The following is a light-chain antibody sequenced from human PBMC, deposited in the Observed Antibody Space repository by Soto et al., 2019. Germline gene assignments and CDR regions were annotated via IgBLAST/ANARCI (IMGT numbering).Light chain of an antibody. CDR1: QGVRSN. Sequence: EIVMTQSPATLSVSPGERATLSCRASQGVRSNLAWYQQKPGQAPRLLIYGASTRATGIPARFSGSGSGTDFTLTITRLEPEDFAVYYCQQYVTSSPRTFGQGTKVDIK. CDR3: QQYVTSSPRT. V-gene: IGKV3-15*01. J-gene: IGKJ1*01. CDR2: GAS.